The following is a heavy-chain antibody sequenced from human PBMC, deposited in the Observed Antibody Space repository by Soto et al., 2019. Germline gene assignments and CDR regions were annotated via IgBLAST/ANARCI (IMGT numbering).Heavy chain of an antibody. CDR1: GFTFSSYA. J-gene: IGHJ5*02. CDR2: ISSNGGST. D-gene: IGHD6-6*01. Sequence: PGGSLRLSCSASGFTFSSYAMHWVRQAPGKGLEYVSAISSNGGSTYYADAVKGRFTISRDNSKNTLYLQMSSLRAEDTAVYYCVPGSESSSPVQWFDPWGQGTLVTVSS. CDR3: VPGSESSSPVQWFDP. V-gene: IGHV3-64D*06.